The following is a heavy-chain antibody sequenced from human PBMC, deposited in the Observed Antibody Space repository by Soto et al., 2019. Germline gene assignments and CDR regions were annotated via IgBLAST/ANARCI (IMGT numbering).Heavy chain of an antibody. Sequence: GASVKVSCKASGGTCSSYTISWVRQAPGQGLEWMGRIIPILGIANYAQKFQGRVTITADKSTSTAYMELSSLRSEDTAVYYCVSVVGDYQLKQFDYWGQGTLVTVSS. D-gene: IGHD4-17*01. CDR2: IIPILGIA. V-gene: IGHV1-69*02. CDR3: VSVVGDYQLKQFDY. CDR1: GGTCSSYT. J-gene: IGHJ4*02.